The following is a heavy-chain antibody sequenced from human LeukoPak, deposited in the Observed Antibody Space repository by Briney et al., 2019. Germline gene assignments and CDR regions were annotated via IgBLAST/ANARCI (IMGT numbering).Heavy chain of an antibody. CDR2: INPSGGST. D-gene: IGHD3-10*01. J-gene: IGHJ4*02. Sequence: ASVKVSCKASGYTFTSYYMHWVRQAPGQGLEWMGIINPSGGSTNYAQKFQGRVTMTRDTSISTAYMELSRLRSDDTAVYYCARDRWFGELGYWGQGTLVTVSS. CDR1: GYTFTSYY. CDR3: ARDRWFGELGY. V-gene: IGHV1-2*02.